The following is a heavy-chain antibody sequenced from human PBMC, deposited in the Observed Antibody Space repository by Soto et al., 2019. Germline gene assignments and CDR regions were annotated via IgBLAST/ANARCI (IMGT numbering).Heavy chain of an antibody. CDR2: VNHSGST. V-gene: IGHV4-34*01. Sequence: QVQLQQWGAGLLKPMETLSLTCAVYGGSFSGYYWSWIRQPPGKGLEWIGEVNHSGSTNYNPSLKSRVTISVDTSKNQFSLKLSSVTAADTAVYYCARGGYSGLSDWGQGTLVTVSS. J-gene: IGHJ4*02. CDR3: ARGGYSGLSD. CDR1: GGSFSGYY. D-gene: IGHD6-13*01.